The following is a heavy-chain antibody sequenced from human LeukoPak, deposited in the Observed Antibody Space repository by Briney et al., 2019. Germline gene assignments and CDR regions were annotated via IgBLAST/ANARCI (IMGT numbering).Heavy chain of an antibody. Sequence: GGSLRLSCAASGFTFSSYAMSWVRQAPGKGLEWVSAISGSGGSTYYADSVKGRFTISRDNAKNSLYLQMNSLRAEDTAVYYCARESTWDSSGFLTTAVDYWGQGTLVTVSS. D-gene: IGHD3-22*01. CDR3: ARESTWDSSGFLTTAVDY. V-gene: IGHV3-23*01. J-gene: IGHJ4*02. CDR2: ISGSGGST. CDR1: GFTFSSYA.